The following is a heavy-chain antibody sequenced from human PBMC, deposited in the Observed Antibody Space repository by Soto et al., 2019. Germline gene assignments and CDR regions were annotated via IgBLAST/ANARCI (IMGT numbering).Heavy chain of an antibody. CDR2: IDPSDSYT. CDR1: GYSFTSYW. J-gene: IGHJ6*02. Sequence: HGESLKISCKGSGYSFTSYWISWVRQMPGKGLEWMGRIDPSDSYTNYSPSFQGHVTISADKSISTAYLQWSSLKASDTAMYYCARHRHSSGLRSSRMDVWGQGTTVTVSS. CDR3: ARHRHSSGLRSSRMDV. D-gene: IGHD6-19*01. V-gene: IGHV5-10-1*01.